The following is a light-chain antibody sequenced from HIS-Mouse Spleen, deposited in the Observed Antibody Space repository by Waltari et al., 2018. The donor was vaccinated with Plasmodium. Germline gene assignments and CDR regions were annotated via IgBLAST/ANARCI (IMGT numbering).Light chain of an antibody. CDR2: GAS. CDR3: QQYNNWAPYT. CDR1: QSVSSN. V-gene: IGKV3-15*01. Sequence: EIVMTQSPATLSVSPGERATLSCRASQSVSSNLAWYQQKPGQAPRLLIYGASTRPTGIPAMFSGSGSGTEFTLTISSLQSEDFAGYYCQQYNNWAPYTFGQGTKLEIK. J-gene: IGKJ2*01.